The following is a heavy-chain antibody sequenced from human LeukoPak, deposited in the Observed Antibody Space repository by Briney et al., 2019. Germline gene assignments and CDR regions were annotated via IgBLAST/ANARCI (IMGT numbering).Heavy chain of an antibody. CDR2: ISSSSSTI. Sequence: HPGGSLRLSCAASGFTFSSYSMNWVRQAPGKGLEWVSYISSSSSTIYYADSVKGRFTISRDNAKNSLYLQVNSLRAEDTAVYYCAREGGLYSSSWYGSRYNWFDPWGQGTLVTVSS. J-gene: IGHJ5*02. CDR3: AREGGLYSSSWYGSRYNWFDP. D-gene: IGHD6-13*01. V-gene: IGHV3-48*01. CDR1: GFTFSSYS.